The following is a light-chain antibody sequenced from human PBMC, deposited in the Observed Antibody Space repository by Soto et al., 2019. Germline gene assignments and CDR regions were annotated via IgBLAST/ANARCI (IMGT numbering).Light chain of an antibody. V-gene: IGLV2-14*01. CDR1: SSDVGGYHY. CDR3: SSYTNNDAGV. Sequence: QSALTQPASVSGSPGQSITISCTGTSSDVGGYHYVSWYQQHPGKAPKLMIYEVTNRPSGISNRFSGSKSGNTASLTISGLQAEDEADYYCSSYTNNDAGVFGGGIKLTVL. CDR2: EVT. J-gene: IGLJ3*02.